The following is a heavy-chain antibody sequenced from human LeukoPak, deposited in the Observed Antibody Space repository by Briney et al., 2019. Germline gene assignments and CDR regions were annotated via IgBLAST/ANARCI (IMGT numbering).Heavy chain of an antibody. V-gene: IGHV4-4*02. CDR1: GVSISRSNW. J-gene: IGHJ3*02. D-gene: IGHD5-12*01. CDR3: ARDLVATIRILGASDI. Sequence: SETLSLTCGVSGVSISRSNWWSWVRQPPGKGLEWIGEIFYSGTTNYNSSLKSRVTISLDTSKNQFYLKLSSVTVADTAVYYCARDLVATIRILGASDIWGQGTMVTVSS. CDR2: IFYSGTT.